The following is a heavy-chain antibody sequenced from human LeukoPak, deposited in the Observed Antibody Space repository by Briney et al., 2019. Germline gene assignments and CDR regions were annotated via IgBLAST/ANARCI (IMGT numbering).Heavy chain of an antibody. V-gene: IGHV1-18*01. J-gene: IGHJ6*03. CDR2: ISAYNGNT. CDR1: GYTFTSYG. Sequence: ASVKVSCKASGYTFTSYGISWVRQAPGQGLEWMGWISAYNGNTNYAQKLRGGVTMTTDTSTSTAYMELRSLRSDDTAVYYCARDFDFWSAPSSYYMDVWGKGTTVTVSS. CDR3: ARDFDFWSAPSSYYMDV. D-gene: IGHD3-3*01.